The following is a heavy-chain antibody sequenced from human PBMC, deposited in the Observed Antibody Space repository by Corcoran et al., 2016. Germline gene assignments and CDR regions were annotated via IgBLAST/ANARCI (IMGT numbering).Heavy chain of an antibody. Sequence: QAHLVESGGGVVQPGRSMRLSCAASGITFRGHGMHWVRQAPGEGLEWVAIIWNDGTTQYYADSVKGRFTVSRDDSKNTAYLQMKSLRADDTAVYYCASDSPLSAYPNSAYDALDIWGQGTMVTVSS. CDR3: ASDSPLSAYPNSAYDALDI. CDR1: GITFRGHG. V-gene: IGHV3-33*01. D-gene: IGHD5-18*01. CDR2: IWNDGTTQ. J-gene: IGHJ3*02.